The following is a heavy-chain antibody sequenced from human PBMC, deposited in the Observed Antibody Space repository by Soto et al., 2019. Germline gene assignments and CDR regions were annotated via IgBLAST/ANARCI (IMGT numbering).Heavy chain of an antibody. CDR2: INPPTGGT. CDR1: GYTFTGYY. J-gene: IGHJ6*02. Sequence: ASVKVSCKTSGYTFTGYYIHWVRGAPGQGLEWMGWINPPTGGTSYAQKFPGRVTLSRDTSINTAYLELSRLTFDDAAVYFCARERYQVISDGMDVWGQGTTVTVSS. D-gene: IGHD2-2*01. CDR3: ARERYQVISDGMDV. V-gene: IGHV1-2*02.